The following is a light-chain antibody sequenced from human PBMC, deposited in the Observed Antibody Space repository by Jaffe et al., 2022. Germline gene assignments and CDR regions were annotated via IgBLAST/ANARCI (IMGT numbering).Light chain of an antibody. CDR1: QSLVHSDGNTF. CDR2: KVS. V-gene: IGKV2-30*02. CDR3: MQGTHWPWT. J-gene: IGKJ1*01. Sequence: DVVMTQSPLSLPVTLGQPASISCRSSQSLVHSDGNTFLNWFQQRPGQSPRRLIYKVSNRDSGVPDRFSGSGSDTDFTLKISRVEAGDVGVYYCMQGTHWPWTFGQGTKVEIK.